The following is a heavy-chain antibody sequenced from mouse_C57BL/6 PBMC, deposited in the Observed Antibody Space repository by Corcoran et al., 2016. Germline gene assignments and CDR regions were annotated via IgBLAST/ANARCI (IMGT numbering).Heavy chain of an antibody. V-gene: IGHV1-26*01. Sequence: EVQLHQSGPELVKPGASVKISCKSSGYTCTDYYMNWVKQSHGKSLEWIGDINPNNGGTSYNQKFKGKATLAVDKSSSTAYMELRSLTSEDSAVYYCARDYWGQDTTLTVST. J-gene: IGHJ2*01. CDR1: GYTCTDYY. CDR3: ARDY. CDR2: INPNNGGT.